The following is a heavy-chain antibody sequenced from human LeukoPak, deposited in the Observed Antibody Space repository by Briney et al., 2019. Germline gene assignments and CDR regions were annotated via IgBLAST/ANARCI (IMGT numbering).Heavy chain of an antibody. V-gene: IGHV4-59*01. CDR2: IYYSGST. CDR3: ARGFNIVVVTVLSYYFDY. CDR1: GGSISSYY. Sequence: PSETLSLTCTVSGGSISSYYWSWIRQPPGKGLEWIGYIYYSGSTNYNPSLKSRVTISVDTSKNQFSLKLSSVTAADTAVYYCARGFNIVVVTVLSYYFDYWGQGTLVTVSS. D-gene: IGHD2-21*02. J-gene: IGHJ4*02.